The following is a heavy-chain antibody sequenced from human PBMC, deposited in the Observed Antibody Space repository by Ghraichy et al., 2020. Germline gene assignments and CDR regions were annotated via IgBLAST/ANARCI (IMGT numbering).Heavy chain of an antibody. CDR2: IYSGGST. V-gene: IGHV3-53*01. Sequence: GGSLRLSCAASGFTVSSNYMSWVRQAPGKGLEWVSVIYSGGSTYYADSVKGRFTISRDNSKNTLYLQMNSLRAEDTAVYYCAAGTVTTPYFDYWGQGTLVTVSS. J-gene: IGHJ4*02. D-gene: IGHD4-17*01. CDR1: GFTVSSNY. CDR3: AAGTVTTPYFDY.